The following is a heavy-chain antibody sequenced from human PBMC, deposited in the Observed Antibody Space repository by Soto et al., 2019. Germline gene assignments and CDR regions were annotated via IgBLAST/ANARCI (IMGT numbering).Heavy chain of an antibody. CDR1: GFTFSSYW. Sequence: GGSLRLSCAASGFTFSSYWMSWVRQAPGKGLEWVANIKQDGSEKYYVDSVKGRFTISRDNAKNSLYLQMNSLRAEDTAVYYCASEVGQQWLVLDYWGEGTLVTVSA. CDR2: IKQDGSEK. D-gene: IGHD6-19*01. J-gene: IGHJ4*02. V-gene: IGHV3-7*01. CDR3: ASEVGQQWLVLDY.